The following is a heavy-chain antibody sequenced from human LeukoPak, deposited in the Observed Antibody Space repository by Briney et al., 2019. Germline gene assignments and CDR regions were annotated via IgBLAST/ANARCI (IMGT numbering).Heavy chain of an antibody. CDR3: ASGQFLVSNDY. V-gene: IGHV4-31*03. J-gene: IGHJ4*02. CDR2: IYYSGST. Sequence: SQTLSLTFTVSGGSISSGGYYWRWIRQHPGKGLEWIGYIYYSGSTNYNPSLKSRVTISVDTSKNQFSLRLSSVTAADTAVYYCASGQFLVSNDYWGQGILVTVSS. D-gene: IGHD5/OR15-5a*01. CDR1: GGSISSGGYY.